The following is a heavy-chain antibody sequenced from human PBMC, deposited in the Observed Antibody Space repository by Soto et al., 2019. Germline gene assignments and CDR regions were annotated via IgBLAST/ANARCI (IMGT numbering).Heavy chain of an antibody. V-gene: IGHV1-2*02. CDR3: ARACITIFGVVIIQACYYGMDV. CDR1: GYTFTGYY. J-gene: IGHJ6*02. Sequence: ASVKVSCKASGYTFTGYYMHWVRQAPGQGLEWMGWINPNSGGTNYAQKFQGRVTMTRDTSISTAYMELSRLRSDGTAVYYCARACITIFGVVIIQACYYGMDVWGQGTTVTVSS. D-gene: IGHD3-3*01. CDR2: INPNSGGT.